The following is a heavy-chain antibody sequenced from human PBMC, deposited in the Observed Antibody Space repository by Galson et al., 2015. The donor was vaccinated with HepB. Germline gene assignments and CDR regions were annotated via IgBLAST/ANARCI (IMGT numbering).Heavy chain of an antibody. CDR2: ISGSGGST. CDR1: GFTFNSYA. Sequence: SLRLSCAASGFTFNSYAFSDYAMSWVRQAPGKGLEWVSTISGSGGSTSFADSVKGRFTISRDNSKNTLYLQMNSLRAEDTAVYYCARDTLPVGGTRVAVDYWGQGTLVTVSS. J-gene: IGHJ4*02. V-gene: IGHV3-23*01. D-gene: IGHD1-26*01. CDR3: ARDTLPVGGTRVAVDY.